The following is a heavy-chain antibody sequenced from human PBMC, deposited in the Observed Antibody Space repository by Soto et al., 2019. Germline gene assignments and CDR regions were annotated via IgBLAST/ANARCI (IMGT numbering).Heavy chain of an antibody. Sequence: ASVKVSCTASGYTFTSYYMHWVRQAPGQGLEWMGIINPSGGSTSYAQKFQGRVTMTRDTSTSTVYMELSSLRSEDTAVYYCARGGRIAAAGRITYLKHWGKGTLVTVSS. V-gene: IGHV1-46*01. D-gene: IGHD6-13*01. CDR2: INPSGGST. CDR3: ARGGRIAAAGRITYLKH. J-gene: IGHJ1*01. CDR1: GYTFTSYY.